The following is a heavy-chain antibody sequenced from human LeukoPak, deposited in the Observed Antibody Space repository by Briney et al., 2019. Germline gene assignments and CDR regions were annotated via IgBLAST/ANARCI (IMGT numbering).Heavy chain of an antibody. J-gene: IGHJ4*02. D-gene: IGHD3-10*01. V-gene: IGHV4-38-2*02. CDR1: GYSISSGYY. Sequence: ETLSLTCTVSGYSISSGYYWGWIRQPPGKGLEWIGSIYHSGSTYYNPSLKSRVTISVDTSKNQFSLKLSSVTAADTAVYFCARPSAHPYGPGVVDSWGRGTLATVSS. CDR2: IYHSGST. CDR3: ARPSAHPYGPGVVDS.